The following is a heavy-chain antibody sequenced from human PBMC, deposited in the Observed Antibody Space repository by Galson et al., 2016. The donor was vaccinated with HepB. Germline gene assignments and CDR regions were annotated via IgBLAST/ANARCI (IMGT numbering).Heavy chain of an antibody. V-gene: IGHV3-33*01. CDR1: GFTFNDYG. Sequence: SLRLSCAASGFTFNDYGMHWVRQAPGKGLEWVAVIWGDGSNRYYGDYVRGRFTISRDNARKTLYLQMDRLRPEDTAVYFCARDGVPNYDFWTGFYYFDHWGQGNLVTVSS. J-gene: IGHJ4*02. CDR3: ARDGVPNYDFWTGFYYFDH. CDR2: IWGDGSNR. D-gene: IGHD3-3*01.